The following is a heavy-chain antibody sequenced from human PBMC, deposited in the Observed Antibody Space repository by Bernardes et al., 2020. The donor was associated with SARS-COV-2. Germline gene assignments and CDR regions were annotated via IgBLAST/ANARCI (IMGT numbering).Heavy chain of an antibody. D-gene: IGHD3-3*01. CDR1: GFTFSSYG. CDR3: ARDQRDYDFWSGYYTPYYYYGMDV. V-gene: IGHV3-33*01. CDR2: IWYDGSNK. J-gene: IGHJ6*02. Sequence: LRLSCAASGFTFSSYGMHWVRQAPGKGLEWVAVIWYDGSNKYYADSVKGRFTISRDNSKNTLYLQMNSLRAEDTAVYYCARDQRDYDFWSGYYTPYYYYGMDVWGQGTTVTVSS.